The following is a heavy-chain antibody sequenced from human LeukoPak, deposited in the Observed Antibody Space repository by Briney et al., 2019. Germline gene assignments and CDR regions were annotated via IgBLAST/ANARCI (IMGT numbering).Heavy chain of an antibody. CDR1: GGSFSGYY. D-gene: IGHD5-12*01. CDR2: INHSGST. CDR3: ARRNGQDIVATFRRRYYFDY. J-gene: IGHJ4*02. Sequence: SETLSLTCAVYGGSFSGYYWSWIRQPPGKGLEWIGEINHSGSTNYNPSLKSRVTISVDTSKNQFSLKLSSVTAADTAVYYCARRNGQDIVATFRRRYYFDYWGQGTLVAVSS. V-gene: IGHV4-34*01.